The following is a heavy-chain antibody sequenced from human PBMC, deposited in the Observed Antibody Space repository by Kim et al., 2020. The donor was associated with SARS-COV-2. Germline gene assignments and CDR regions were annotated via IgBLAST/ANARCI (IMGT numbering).Heavy chain of an antibody. V-gene: IGHV3-21*04. CDR1: GFTFSSYS. J-gene: IGHJ4*02. Sequence: WGSRRLSCAASGFTFSSYSMNWVRQAPGKGLEWISSISSSSSYIYYADSEKGRFTISRDNARASLYLQMHSLRAEDTAVYYCARGLTSGWSYFDYWGQGT. CDR2: ISSSSSYI. D-gene: IGHD6-19*01. CDR3: ARGLTSGWSYFDY.